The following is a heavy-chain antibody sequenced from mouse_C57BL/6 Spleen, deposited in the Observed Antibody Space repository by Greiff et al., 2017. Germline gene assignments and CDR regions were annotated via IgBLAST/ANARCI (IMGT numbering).Heavy chain of an antibody. CDR2: ISNLAYSI. D-gene: IGHD1-1*01. Sequence: DVKLVESGGGLVQPGGSLKLSCAASGFTFSDYGMAWVRQAPRKGPEWVAFISNLAYSIYYADTVTGRFTISRENAKNTLYLEMSSLRSEDTAMYYCARSAGSSYNFDYWGQGTTLTVSS. CDR1: GFTFSDYG. CDR3: ARSAGSSYNFDY. V-gene: IGHV5-15*01. J-gene: IGHJ2*01.